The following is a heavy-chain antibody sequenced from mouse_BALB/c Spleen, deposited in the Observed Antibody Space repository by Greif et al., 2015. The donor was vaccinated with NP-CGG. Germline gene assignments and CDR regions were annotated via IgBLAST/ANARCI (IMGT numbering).Heavy chain of an antibody. CDR1: GFNIKDTY. CDR3: ARWDWYFDV. V-gene: IGHV14-3*02. CDR2: IDPANGNT. Sequence: VQLQQSGAELVKPGASVKLSCTASGFNIKDTYMHWVKQRPEQGLEWIGRIDPANGNTKYDPNFQGKATITADTSSNSAYLQLISLTSEDTAVYYCARWDWYFDVWGAGTTVTVSS. J-gene: IGHJ1*01.